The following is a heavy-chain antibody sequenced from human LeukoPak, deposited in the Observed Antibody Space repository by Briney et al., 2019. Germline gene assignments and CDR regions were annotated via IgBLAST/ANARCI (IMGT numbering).Heavy chain of an antibody. D-gene: IGHD2-8*02. CDR3: VKDAGTA. CDR2: IKKDGSEK. J-gene: IGHJ5*02. V-gene: IGHV3-7*01. Sequence: PGGSLRLSCAASGFTFSNNWMSWVRQAPGKGLECVANIKKDGSEKYYINSVEGRFSISRDNAKNSLYLQMDSLRAEDTALYYCVKDAGTAWGQGTLVTVSS. CDR1: GFTFSNNW.